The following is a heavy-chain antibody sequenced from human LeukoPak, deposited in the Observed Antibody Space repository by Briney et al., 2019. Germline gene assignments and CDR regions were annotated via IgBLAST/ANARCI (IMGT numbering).Heavy chain of an antibody. V-gene: IGHV1-8*01. CDR2: MNPNSGNT. Sequence: ASVKVSCKASGYTFTSYDINWVRQATGQGLEWMGWMNPNSGNTGYAQKFQGRVTITRNTSISTAYMELSSLRSEDTAVYYCARGGLGFDSSGYSGNWFDPWGQGTLVTVSS. D-gene: IGHD3-22*01. CDR3: ARGGLGFDSSGYSGNWFDP. J-gene: IGHJ5*02. CDR1: GYTFTSYD.